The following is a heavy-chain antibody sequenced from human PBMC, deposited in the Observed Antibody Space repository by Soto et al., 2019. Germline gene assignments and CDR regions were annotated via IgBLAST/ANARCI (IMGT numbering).Heavy chain of an antibody. CDR2: IYYGGSS. CDR1: GVSISSSSYY. CDR3: ARHGSY. V-gene: IGHV4-39*01. J-gene: IGHJ4*02. Sequence: KPSETLSLTCAVSGVSISSSSYYWGWIRRPPGKGLEWIGTIYYGGSSYSNPSLKSRVTISLDTSKNQFSLTLTSVTAADTAVYYCARHGSYWGQGTLVTVSS.